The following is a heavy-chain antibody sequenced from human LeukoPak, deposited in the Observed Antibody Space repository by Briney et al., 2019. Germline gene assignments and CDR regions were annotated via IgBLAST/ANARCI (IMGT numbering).Heavy chain of an antibody. CDR2: INAGNGNT. D-gene: IGHD1-26*01. CDR1: GYTFTSYA. V-gene: IGHV1-3*01. Sequence: ASVKVSCKASGYTFTSYAMHWVRQAPGQRLEWMGWINAGNGNTKYSQKFQGRVTITRDTSASTAYMELSSLRSEDTAVYYCARWELPDPYYYYGMDVWGQGTTVTVSS. CDR3: ARWELPDPYYYYGMDV. J-gene: IGHJ6*02.